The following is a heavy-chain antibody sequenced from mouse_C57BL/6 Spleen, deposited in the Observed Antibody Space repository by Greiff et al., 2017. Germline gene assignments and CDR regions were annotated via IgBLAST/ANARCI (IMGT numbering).Heavy chain of an antibody. CDR3: ARVWNGAMDY. Sequence: VQLKQSGPELVKPGASVKISCKASGYSFTGYYMNWVKQSPEKSLEWIGEINPSTGGTTYNQKFKAKATLTVDKSSSTAYMQLRSLTSEDSAVYYGARVWNGAMDYWGQGTTVTVSS. J-gene: IGHJ4*01. CDR1: GYSFTGYY. V-gene: IGHV1-42*01. CDR2: INPSTGGT.